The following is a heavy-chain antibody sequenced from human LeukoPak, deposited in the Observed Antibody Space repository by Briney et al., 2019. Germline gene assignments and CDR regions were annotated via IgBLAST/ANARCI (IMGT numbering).Heavy chain of an antibody. V-gene: IGHV3-30*02. CDR1: GFTFSNYG. CDR3: ARDGSGWFFDY. D-gene: IGHD6-19*01. CDR2: IRYDGNNK. Sequence: PGGSLRLSCGASGFTFSNYGMLWVRQAPGKGLEWVAFIRYDGNNKLYADSMKGRFTISRDNAKNSLYLQMNSLRAEDTAVYYCARDGSGWFFDYWGQGTQVTVSS. J-gene: IGHJ4*02.